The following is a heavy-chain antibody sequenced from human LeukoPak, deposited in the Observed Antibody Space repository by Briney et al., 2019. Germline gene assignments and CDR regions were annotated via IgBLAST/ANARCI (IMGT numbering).Heavy chain of an antibody. J-gene: IGHJ4*02. CDR2: IYYTGKS. CDR1: GGSIINSNYY. V-gene: IGHV4-39*01. D-gene: IGHD4-23*01. CDR3: ARLTTVVIDY. Sequence: SETLSLTCSVSGGSIINSNYYWVWIRQSPGKGLECIGSIYYTGKSYYNPSLKSRVIISLDTSKNQFSLKLSSVTAADTAVYYCARLTTVVIDYWGQGTLVTVSS.